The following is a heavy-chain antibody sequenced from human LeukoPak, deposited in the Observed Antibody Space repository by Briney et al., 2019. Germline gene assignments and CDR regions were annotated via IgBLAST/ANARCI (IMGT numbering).Heavy chain of an antibody. CDR2: IYYSGST. CDR1: GGSISSSSYY. Sequence: PSETLSLTCTVSGGSISSSSYYWGWIRQPPGKGLEWIGSIYYSGSTYYNPSLKSRVTISVDTSKNQFSLMLSSVTAADTAVYYCARQGGSVLHYSDYWGQGTLVTVSS. D-gene: IGHD5-12*01. J-gene: IGHJ4*02. CDR3: ARQGGSVLHYSDY. V-gene: IGHV4-39*01.